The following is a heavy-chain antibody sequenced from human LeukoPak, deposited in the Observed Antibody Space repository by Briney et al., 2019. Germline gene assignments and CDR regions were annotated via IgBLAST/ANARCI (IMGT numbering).Heavy chain of an antibody. V-gene: IGHV5-51*01. Sequence: GESLKISCKGSGYSFTSYWIGWVRQMPGKGLEWMGIIYPGDSDTRYSPSFQGQVTISDDKSIRTAYLQWSSLKASDTDMYYCARLTTMVRGVFDAFDIWGQGTMVTVSS. CDR2: IYPGDSDT. D-gene: IGHD3-10*01. J-gene: IGHJ3*02. CDR1: GYSFTSYW. CDR3: ARLTTMVRGVFDAFDI.